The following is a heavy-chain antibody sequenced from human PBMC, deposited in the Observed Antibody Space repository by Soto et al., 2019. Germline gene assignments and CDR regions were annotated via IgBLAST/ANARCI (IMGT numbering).Heavy chain of an antibody. CDR2: IDPSDSHT. CDR1: GDSFSSYW. V-gene: IGHV5-10-1*01. J-gene: IGHJ6*02. D-gene: IGHD5-12*01. Sequence: PGESLKIACKGSGDSFSSYWINWVRQMPGKGLEWMGRIDPSDSHTDYSPSFQGHVTISADKSINTAYLQWSSLRASDTAIYYCARVDCTYDLPRFGMDVWGPGTTVTVSS. CDR3: ARVDCTYDLPRFGMDV.